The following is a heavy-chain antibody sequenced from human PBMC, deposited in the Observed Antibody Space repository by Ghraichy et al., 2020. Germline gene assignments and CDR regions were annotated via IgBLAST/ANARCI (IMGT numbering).Heavy chain of an antibody. CDR3: ARGAHEYAFDF. CDR2: IFHLGPS. CDR1: GDIIGAGGYS. D-gene: IGHD2-2*01. V-gene: IGHV4-30-2*01. Sequence: SQTLSLTCTVSGDIIGAGGYSWSWIRQPPGKGLEWVGYIFHLGPSYFNPSLKSRLTMSVDKSKNQFSLNLTSLTVADTAIYYCARGAHEYAFDFWGQGIPVTVTS. J-gene: IGHJ4*02.